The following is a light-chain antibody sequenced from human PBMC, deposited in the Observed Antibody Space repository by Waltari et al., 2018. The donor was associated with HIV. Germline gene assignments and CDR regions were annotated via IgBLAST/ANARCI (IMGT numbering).Light chain of an antibody. V-gene: IGLV6-57*01. Sequence: NFMLTQPHSVSESPGKTVTISCTRRSGSIANKYVQWYQQRPGSSPTTVIYKDDQRPSGVPDRFSGSIDSSSNSASLTISGLRPEDEADYYCQSYDNENPVLFGGGTKLTVL. CDR2: KDD. CDR1: SGSIANKY. CDR3: QSYDNENPVL. J-gene: IGLJ2*01.